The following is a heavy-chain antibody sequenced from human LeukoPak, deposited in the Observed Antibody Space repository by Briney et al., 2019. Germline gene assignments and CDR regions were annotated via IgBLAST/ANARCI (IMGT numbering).Heavy chain of an antibody. D-gene: IGHD3-10*01. V-gene: IGHV1-46*01. J-gene: IGHJ6*04. CDR2: IIPSDGFT. Sequence: ASVKVSCKASGYTFSSYYVHWVRHAPRQGLEWMGMIIPSDGFTSYAQKFQGRVTMTRDMSTSTVYMEPSSLRAEDTAVYYCATGLWFGKYLDVWGKGTTVTISS. CDR3: ATGLWFGKYLDV. CDR1: GYTFSSYY.